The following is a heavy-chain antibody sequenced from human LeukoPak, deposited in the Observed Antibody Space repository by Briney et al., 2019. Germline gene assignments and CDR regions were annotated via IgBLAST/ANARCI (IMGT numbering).Heavy chain of an antibody. Sequence: ASVKVSCKASGYTFTSYGISWVRQARGQGLEWMGWISADNGNTNYAQKLQGRVTMTTDTSTSTAYMELRSLRSDDTAVYYCARITTIDLYGDHPYYFDYWGQGTLVTVSS. D-gene: IGHD4-17*01. CDR1: GYTFTSYG. J-gene: IGHJ4*02. CDR2: ISADNGNT. CDR3: ARITTIDLYGDHPYYFDY. V-gene: IGHV1-18*01.